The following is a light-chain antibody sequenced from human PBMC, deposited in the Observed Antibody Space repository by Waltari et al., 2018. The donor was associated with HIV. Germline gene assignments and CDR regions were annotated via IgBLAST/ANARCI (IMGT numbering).Light chain of an antibody. Sequence: ETVMTQSPATLSVSPGERAILSCRASQSVGTSVAWYQQRPGQAPRLLISAASTRATGVPARFRGSGSGTEFTLTISSLQAEDFVVYYCQQDSDWPPGFSFGQGTKLDSK. CDR1: QSVGTS. CDR2: AAS. CDR3: QQDSDWPPGFS. J-gene: IGKJ2*03. V-gene: IGKV3-15*01.